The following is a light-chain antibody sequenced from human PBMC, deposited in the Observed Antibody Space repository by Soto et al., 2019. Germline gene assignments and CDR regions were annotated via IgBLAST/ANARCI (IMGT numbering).Light chain of an antibody. CDR3: QQYASSVT. J-gene: IGKJ1*01. V-gene: IGKV3-20*01. CDR2: GAS. CDR1: QSVDSAF. Sequence: EIVLTQSPASLSLSLGERATLSWRASQSVDSAFFAWYQQTPGQPPRLLIHGASRRAAGIPDRFSGSGSGTDFSLTISRLEPEDFAVYYCQQYASSVTFGQGTKVEI.